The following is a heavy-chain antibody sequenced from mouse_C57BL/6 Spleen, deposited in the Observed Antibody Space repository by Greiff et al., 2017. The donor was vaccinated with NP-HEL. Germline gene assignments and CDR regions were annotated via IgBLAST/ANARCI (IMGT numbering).Heavy chain of an antibody. Sequence: QVQLQQSGAELAKPGASVKLSCKASGYTFTSYWMHWVKQRPGQGLEWIGYINPSSGYTKYNQKFKDKATLTAAKSSSTAYMQLSSLTYEDSAVYYCARDWDYWYFDVWGTGTTVTVSS. CDR1: GYTFTSYW. V-gene: IGHV1-7*01. J-gene: IGHJ1*03. D-gene: IGHD4-1*01. CDR2: INPSSGYT. CDR3: ARDWDYWYFDV.